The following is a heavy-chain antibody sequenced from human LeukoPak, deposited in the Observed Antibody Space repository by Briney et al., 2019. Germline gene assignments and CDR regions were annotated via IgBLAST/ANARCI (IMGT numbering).Heavy chain of an antibody. Sequence: AGGSLRLSCAASGFTFSSYWMSWVRQAPGKGREWVANIKQDGSEKYYVDSVKGRFTISRDNAKNSLYLQMNTLRAEDTAVYYCAREIQLWSLDYYYMDVWGKGTTVTISS. V-gene: IGHV3-7*01. CDR2: IKQDGSEK. CDR1: GFTFSSYW. D-gene: IGHD5-18*01. CDR3: AREIQLWSLDYYYMDV. J-gene: IGHJ6*03.